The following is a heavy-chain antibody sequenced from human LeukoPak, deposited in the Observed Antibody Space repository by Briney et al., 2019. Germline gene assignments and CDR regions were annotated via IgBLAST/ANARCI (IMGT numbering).Heavy chain of an antibody. D-gene: IGHD3-9*01. CDR3: ARDSIYGILGDSTSYGMDV. V-gene: IGHV1-69*04. CDR1: GGTFSSYA. Sequence: SVKVSCKASGGTFSSYAISWVRQAPGQGLEWMGRIIPILGLANYAQKFQGRVTITADKSTSTAYMELSSLRSEDTAVYYCARDSIYGILGDSTSYGMDVWGQGTTVTVSS. J-gene: IGHJ6*02. CDR2: IIPILGLA.